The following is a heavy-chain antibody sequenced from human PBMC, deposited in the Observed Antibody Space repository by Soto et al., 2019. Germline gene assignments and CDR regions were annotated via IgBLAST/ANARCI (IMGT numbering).Heavy chain of an antibody. V-gene: IGHV3-74*01. CDR1: GFTISGYW. CDR2: INSDGSST. J-gene: IGHJ6*03. D-gene: IGHD3-22*01. CDR3: ARDPMSVRRMDV. Sequence: EVQLVESGGGLVQPGGSLRLSCAASGFTISGYWMHWVRQAPGKRLVWVSRINSDGSSTGYADAVKGRFTISRDNAKNTRYLQMNSLRAEDTAVYYCARDPMSVRRMDVWGKGNTVTVSS.